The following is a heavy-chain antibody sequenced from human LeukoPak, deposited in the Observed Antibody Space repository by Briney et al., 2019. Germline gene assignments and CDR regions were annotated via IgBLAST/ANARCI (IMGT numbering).Heavy chain of an antibody. CDR1: GFTFSNYW. V-gene: IGHV3-7*01. D-gene: IGHD2-15*01. J-gene: IGHJ4*02. CDR2: IKQDGSEK. CDR3: ARDLSGPSLY. Sequence: GGSLRLSCAASGFTFSNYWMSWVRQAPGKGLEWVANIKQDGSEKNYVASVKGRFTISRDNAKNSLYLQMNSLRAEDTAVYYCARDLSGPSLYRGQGTLVTVSS.